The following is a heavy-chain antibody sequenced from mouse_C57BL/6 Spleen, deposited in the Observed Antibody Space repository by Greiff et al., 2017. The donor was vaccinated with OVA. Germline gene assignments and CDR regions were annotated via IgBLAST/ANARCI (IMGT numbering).Heavy chain of an antibody. J-gene: IGHJ4*01. CDR1: GYTFTSYW. CDR3: ARPHITTVVGENYYAMDY. D-gene: IGHD1-1*01. V-gene: IGHV1-50*01. CDR2: IDPSDSYT. Sequence: QVQLQQPGAELVKPGASVKLSCKASGYTFTSYWMQWVKQRPGQGLEWIGEIDPSDSYTNYNQKFKGKATLTVDTSSSTAYMQLSSLTSEDSAVYYCARPHITTVVGENYYAMDYWGQGTSVTVSS.